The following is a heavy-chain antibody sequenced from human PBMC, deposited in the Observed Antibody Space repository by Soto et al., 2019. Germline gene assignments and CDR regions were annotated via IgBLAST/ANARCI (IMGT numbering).Heavy chain of an antibody. D-gene: IGHD3-10*01. CDR1: GFTFRSYS. V-gene: IGHV3-21*01. CDR2: ISSSSSYI. J-gene: IGHJ5*02. Sequence: EVQLVESGGGLVKPGGSLRLSCTASGFTFRSYSMNWVRQAPGKGLEWVSSISSSSSYIYYADSLKGRFTISRDNAKNSLYLQMNSLRAEDTAVYYCARGGESYGDWFDPWGQGTLVTVSS. CDR3: ARGGESYGDWFDP.